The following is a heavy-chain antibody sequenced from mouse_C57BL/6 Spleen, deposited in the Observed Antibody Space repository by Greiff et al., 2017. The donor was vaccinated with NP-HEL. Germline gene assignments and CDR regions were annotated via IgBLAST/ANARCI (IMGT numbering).Heavy chain of an antibody. CDR2: IDPSDSYT. CDR3: ARSLDGPLDY. J-gene: IGHJ2*01. Sequence: QVHVKQPGAELVMPGASVKLSCKASGYTFTSYWMHWVKQRPGQGLEWIGEIDPSDSYTNYNQKFKGKSTLTVDKSSSTAYMQLSSLTSEDSAVYYCARSLDGPLDYWGQGTTLTVSS. CDR1: GYTFTSYW. D-gene: IGHD2-3*01. V-gene: IGHV1-69*01.